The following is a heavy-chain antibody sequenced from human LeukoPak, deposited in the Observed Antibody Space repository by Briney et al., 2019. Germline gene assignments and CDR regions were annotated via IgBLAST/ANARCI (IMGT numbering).Heavy chain of an antibody. CDR1: GYTLTELS. CDR3: ATGVQDYYDSSGYAS. Sequence: GASVKVSCKVSGYTLTELSMHWVRQAPGKGLEWMGGFDPEDGETIYAQEFQGRVTMTEDTSTDTAYMELSSRRSEDTAVYYCATGVQDYYDSSGYASWGQGTLVTVSS. D-gene: IGHD3-22*01. CDR2: FDPEDGET. V-gene: IGHV1-24*01. J-gene: IGHJ4*02.